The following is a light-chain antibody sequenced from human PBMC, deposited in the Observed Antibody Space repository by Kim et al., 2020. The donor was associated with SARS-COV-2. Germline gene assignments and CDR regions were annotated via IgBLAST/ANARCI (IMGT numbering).Light chain of an antibody. CDR1: SSNIGSNT. CDR2: SNN. CDR3: AAWDDSLNGWV. V-gene: IGLV1-44*01. J-gene: IGLJ3*02. Sequence: QSVLTQPPSASGTPGQRVTISCSGSSSNIGSNTVNWYQQLPGTAPKLLIYSNNQRPSGVPDRFSGSKSGTSASLAISALQSEDEADYYCAAWDDSLNGWVFGGGTQLTVL.